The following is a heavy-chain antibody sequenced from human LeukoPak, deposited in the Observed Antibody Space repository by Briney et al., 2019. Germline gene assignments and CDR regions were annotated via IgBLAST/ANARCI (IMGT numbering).Heavy chain of an antibody. D-gene: IGHD1-26*01. Sequence: SETLSLTCTVSGGSISSFYWSWIRQPPGKGLEWIGYMYYGGSPNYNPPLKSRVITSLDTSKNQFSLKLNSVTTADTAVYYCVTGRYSYGWYDHWGQGILVTVS. CDR3: VTGRYSYGWYDH. CDR2: MYYGGSP. J-gene: IGHJ5*02. CDR1: GGSISSFY. V-gene: IGHV4-59*13.